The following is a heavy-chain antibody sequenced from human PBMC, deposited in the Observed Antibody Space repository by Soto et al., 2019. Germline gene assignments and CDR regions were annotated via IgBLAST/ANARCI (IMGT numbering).Heavy chain of an antibody. V-gene: IGHV4-39*01. CDR1: GGSISSSSYY. D-gene: IGHD6-13*01. CDR2: IYYSGST. J-gene: IGHJ6*02. Sequence: SETLSLTCTVSGGSISSSSYYWGWIRQPPGKGLEWIGSIYYSGSTYYNPSLKSRVTISVDTSKNQFSLKLSSVTAAXTAVXYCARQVIAAAGLAVWGQXTTVTVSS. CDR3: ARQVIAAAGLAV.